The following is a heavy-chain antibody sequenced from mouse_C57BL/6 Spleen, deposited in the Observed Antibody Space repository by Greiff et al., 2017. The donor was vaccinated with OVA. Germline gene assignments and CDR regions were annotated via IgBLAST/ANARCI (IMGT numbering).Heavy chain of an antibody. CDR3: ATGTKRGMDY. D-gene: IGHD4-1*01. CDR1: GYAFTNYL. CDR2: INPGSGGT. Sequence: VKLQQSGAELVRPGTSVKVSCKASGYAFTNYLIEWVKQRPGQGLEWIGVINPGSGGTNYNEKFKGKATLTADKSSSTAYMQLSSLTSEDSAVYFCATGTKRGMDYWGQGTSVTVSS. V-gene: IGHV1-54*01. J-gene: IGHJ4*01.